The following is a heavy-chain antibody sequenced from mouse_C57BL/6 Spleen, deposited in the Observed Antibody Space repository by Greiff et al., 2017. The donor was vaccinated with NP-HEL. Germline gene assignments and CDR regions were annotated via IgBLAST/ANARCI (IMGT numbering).Heavy chain of an antibody. CDR2: IYPGDGDT. D-gene: IGHD1-1*01. CDR1: GYSFSSSW. CDR3: AREDYGSPAWFAY. V-gene: IGHV1-82*01. Sequence: QVQLQQSGPELVKPGASVKISCKASGYSFSSSWMNWVKQRPGKGLEWIGRIYPGDGDTNYNGKFKGKATLTADKYSSTAYMQLSILTSEDSAVYFCAREDYGSPAWFAYWGQGTLVTVSA. J-gene: IGHJ3*01.